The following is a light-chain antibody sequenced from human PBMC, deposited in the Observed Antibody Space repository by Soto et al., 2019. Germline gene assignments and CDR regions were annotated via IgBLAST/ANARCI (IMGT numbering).Light chain of an antibody. Sequence: EIVLTQSPGTLSLSLGERATLSCRASQSVSSSYLAWYQQKPGQAPRLLIYGASSRATGIPDRFSGSGSGTDFTLTISRLEPEDFAVYYCQQYGSSPITLGQGTRLEI. J-gene: IGKJ5*01. CDR2: GAS. CDR1: QSVSSSY. V-gene: IGKV3-20*01. CDR3: QQYGSSPIT.